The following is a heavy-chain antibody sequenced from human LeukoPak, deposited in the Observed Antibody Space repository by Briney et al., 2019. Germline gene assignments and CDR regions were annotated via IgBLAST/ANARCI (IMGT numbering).Heavy chain of an antibody. V-gene: IGHV3-23*01. CDR2: ISGSGGST. CDR1: GFTFSTFA. J-gene: IGHJ3*02. Sequence: PGGSLRLSCVASGFTFSTFAMNWVRQAPGKGLEWVSAISGSGGSTYYADSVKGRFTISRDNSKNTLYLQMNSLRAEDTAVYYCAKSDGGDYAEDAFDIWGQGTMVTVSS. D-gene: IGHD4-17*01. CDR3: AKSDGGDYAEDAFDI.